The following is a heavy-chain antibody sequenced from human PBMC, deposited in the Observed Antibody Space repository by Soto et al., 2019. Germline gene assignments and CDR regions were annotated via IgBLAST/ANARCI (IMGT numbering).Heavy chain of an antibody. V-gene: IGHV4-61*01. D-gene: IGHD3-16*02. Sequence: SETLSLTCTVSGGSVSSGSYYWSWIRQPPGKGLEWIGYIYYSGSTNYNPSLKSRVTISVDTSKNQFSLKLSSVTAADTAVYYCARDGGLRLGELSLYRGYYYYGMDVCGQATTVTVSS. J-gene: IGHJ6*02. CDR2: IYYSGST. CDR3: ARDGGLRLGELSLYRGYYYYGMDV. CDR1: GGSVSSGSYY.